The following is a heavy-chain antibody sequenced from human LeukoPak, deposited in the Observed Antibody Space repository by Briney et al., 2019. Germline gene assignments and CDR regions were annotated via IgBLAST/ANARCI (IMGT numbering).Heavy chain of an antibody. J-gene: IGHJ4*02. V-gene: IGHV3-64D*08. D-gene: IGHD6-13*01. Sequence: GSLRLSCAASGFTFSSAVMHWVRQAPGEGLEYVSAISSNGRDTYYAASVRGRFSISRVNSNNTLYLQMSSLRPEDTAMYYCARLAAAGHSDFWGQGALVAVSS. CDR2: ISSNGRDT. CDR3: ARLAAAGHSDF. CDR1: GFTFSSAV.